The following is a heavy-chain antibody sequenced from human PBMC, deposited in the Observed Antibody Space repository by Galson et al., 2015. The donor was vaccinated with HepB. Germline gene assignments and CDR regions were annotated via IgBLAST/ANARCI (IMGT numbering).Heavy chain of an antibody. CDR3: ARARGYTYALVS. CDR2: INLSGAPT. Sequence: SVKVSCKASGFTGHYMHWVRQAPGQGLEWMGIINLSGAPTTYAQKFQGRVTMTSDKPTNTVYMELSTLRSDDTAVYFCARARGYTYALVSWGQGTLVTVSS. CDR1: GFTGHY. D-gene: IGHD5-18*01. V-gene: IGHV1-46*01. J-gene: IGHJ5*01.